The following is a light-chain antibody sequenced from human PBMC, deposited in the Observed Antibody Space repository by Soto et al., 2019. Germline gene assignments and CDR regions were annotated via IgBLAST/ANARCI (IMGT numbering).Light chain of an antibody. J-gene: IGKJ1*01. CDR3: LQYHTLWA. CDR2: RAS. CDR1: QNIYSN. V-gene: IGKV3-15*01. Sequence: ILMTQSPATLSVSPGERATLSWRASQNIYSNVAWDQQSPGRAPRLLMYRASTMAPGIPARFSSSGSGTEFPLTISLMKSEDFTVYSCLQYHTLWAFGQGTQVDIK.